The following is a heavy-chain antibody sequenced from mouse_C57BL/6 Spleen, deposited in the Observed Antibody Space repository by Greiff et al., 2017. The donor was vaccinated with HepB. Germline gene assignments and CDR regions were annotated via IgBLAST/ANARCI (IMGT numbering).Heavy chain of an antibody. CDR1: GFTFSDYG. D-gene: IGHD2-1*01. V-gene: IGHV5-17*01. CDR3: ARGSLLVTDY. J-gene: IGHJ2*01. Sequence: EVMLVESGGGLVKPGGSLKLSCAASGFTFSDYGMHWVRQAPEKGLEWVAYISSGSSTIYYADTVKGRFTISRDNAKNTLFLQMTSLRPEDTAMYYCARGSLLVTDYWGQGTTLTVSS. CDR2: ISSGSSTI.